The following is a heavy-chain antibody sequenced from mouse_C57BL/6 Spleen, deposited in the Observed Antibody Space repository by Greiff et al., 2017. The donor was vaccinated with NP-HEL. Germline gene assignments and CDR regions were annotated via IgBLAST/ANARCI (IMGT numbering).Heavy chain of an antibody. CDR2: ISSGGSYT. CDR1: GFTFSSYG. Sequence: VQLQQSGGDLVKPGGSLKLSCAASGFTFSSYGMSWVRQTPDKRLEWVATISSGGSYTYYPDSVKGRFTISRDNAKNTLYLQMSSLKSEDTAMYYCARGWSEEAWFAYWGQGTLVTVSA. CDR3: ARGWSEEAWFAY. V-gene: IGHV5-6*01. D-gene: IGHD2-3*01. J-gene: IGHJ3*01.